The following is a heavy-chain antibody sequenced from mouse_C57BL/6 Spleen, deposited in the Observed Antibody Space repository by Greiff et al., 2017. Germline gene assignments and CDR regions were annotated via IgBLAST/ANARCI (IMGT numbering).Heavy chain of an antibody. CDR3: ARSDYYGSSPYAMDY. V-gene: IGHV1-69*01. D-gene: IGHD1-1*01. CDR1: GYTFTSYW. Sequence: QVQLQQPGAELVMPGASVKLSCKASGYTFTSYWMHWVKQRPGQGLEWIGEIDPSDSYTNYNQKFKGKSTLTVDKSSSTAYMQLSSLTSEDSAVYSCARSDYYGSSPYAMDYWGQGTSVTVYS. CDR2: IDPSDSYT. J-gene: IGHJ4*01.